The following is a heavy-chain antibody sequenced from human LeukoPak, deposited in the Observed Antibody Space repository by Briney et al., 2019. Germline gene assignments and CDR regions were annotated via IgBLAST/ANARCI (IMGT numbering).Heavy chain of an antibody. J-gene: IGHJ4*02. Sequence: PGGSLRLSCAASGFTFSSYWMHWVRHAPGKGLVWVWRINSDGSSTSYADSVKGRFTISRANAKNTLYLQMNSLRAEDTAVYYCARAVYGGDFDYWGQGTLVTVSS. CDR1: GFTFSSYW. D-gene: IGHD5/OR15-5a*01. CDR2: INSDGSST. CDR3: ARAVYGGDFDY. V-gene: IGHV3-74*01.